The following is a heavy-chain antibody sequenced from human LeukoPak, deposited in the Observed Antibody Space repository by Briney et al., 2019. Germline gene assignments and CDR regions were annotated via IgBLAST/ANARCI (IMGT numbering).Heavy chain of an antibody. V-gene: IGHV6-1*01. D-gene: IGHD6-19*01. Sequence: SQTLSLTCAISGDSVSSNSAAWNWIRQSPSRGLEWLGRTYYRSKWYNDYAVSVKSRITINPDTSKNQFSLQLNSVTPEDTAVYYCARGRDSSSGWVHYYYYYGMDVWGQGTTVTVSS. CDR3: ARGRDSSSGWVHYYYYYGMDV. CDR2: TYYRSKWYN. CDR1: GDSVSSNSAA. J-gene: IGHJ6*02.